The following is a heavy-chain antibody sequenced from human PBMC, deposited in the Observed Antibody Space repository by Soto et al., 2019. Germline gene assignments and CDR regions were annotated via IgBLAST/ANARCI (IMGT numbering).Heavy chain of an antibody. Sequence: GGSLRLSCAASGFIFRNYAITWVRHAPGKGLEWVSGISGGGSITDYADSVRGRFTISRDNSKNTLYLQMNGLRAEDTAVYYCAKFYLNGTWFNVISPCAQGTVVTVS. V-gene: IGHV3-23*01. CDR1: GFIFRNYA. CDR2: ISGGGSIT. CDR3: AKFYLNGTWFNVISP. D-gene: IGHD1-1*01. J-gene: IGHJ5*02.